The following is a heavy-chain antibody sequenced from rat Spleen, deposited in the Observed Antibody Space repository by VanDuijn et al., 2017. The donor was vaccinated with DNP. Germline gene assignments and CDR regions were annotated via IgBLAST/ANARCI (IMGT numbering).Heavy chain of an antibody. CDR1: GFTFNNYW. V-gene: IGHV5-31*01. CDR3: ACGTGSPFDY. CDR2: ITSGGTT. D-gene: IGHD5-1*01. Sequence: EVQLVESGGDLVQPGRSLKLSCVASGFTFNNYWMTWIRQVPGKGLEWVASITSGGTTNYRDSVKGRFTISRDNAKNTLYLQMNNLKEEDTAIYYCACGTGSPFDYWGQGVMVTVSS. J-gene: IGHJ2*01.